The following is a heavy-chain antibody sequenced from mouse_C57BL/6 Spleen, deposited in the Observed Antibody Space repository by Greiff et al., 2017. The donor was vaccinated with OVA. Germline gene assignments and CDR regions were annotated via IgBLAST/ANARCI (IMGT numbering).Heavy chain of an antibody. CDR1: GYSITSGYY. Sequence: EVKLMESGPGLVKPSQSLSLTCSVTGYSITSGYYWNWIRQFPGNKLEWMGYISYDGSNNYNPSLKNRISITRDTSKNQFFLKLNSVTTEDTATYYCARGNYSKGFDYWGQGTTLTVSS. D-gene: IGHD2-5*01. CDR3: ARGNYSKGFDY. CDR2: ISYDGSN. V-gene: IGHV3-6*01. J-gene: IGHJ2*01.